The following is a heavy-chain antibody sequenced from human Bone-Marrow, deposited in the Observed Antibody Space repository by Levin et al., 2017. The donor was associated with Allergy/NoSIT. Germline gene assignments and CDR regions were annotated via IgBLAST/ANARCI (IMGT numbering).Heavy chain of an antibody. V-gene: IGHV3-23*01. CDR3: AKGCSSTNCYTRRNGDFGMDV. CDR1: GFTFSSYS. J-gene: IGHJ6*02. CDR2: ISPGGGST. D-gene: IGHD2-2*02. Sequence: PGGSLRLSCAASGFTFSSYSMSWVRQAPGKGLEWVSAISPGGGSTYYAASVKGRFTISRDNSKNTLYLQMNSLRGEDTAVYYCAKGCSSTNCYTRRNGDFGMDVWGQGTTVTVSS.